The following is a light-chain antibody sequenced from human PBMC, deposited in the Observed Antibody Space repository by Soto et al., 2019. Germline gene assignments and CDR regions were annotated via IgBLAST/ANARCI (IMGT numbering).Light chain of an antibody. V-gene: IGLV2-18*02. CDR1: SSDVGSYNR. J-gene: IGLJ1*01. Sequence: QSALTQPPSVSGSPGQSVTISCTGTSSDVGSYNRVSWYQQPPGTAPKLMIYEVSNRPSGVPDRFSGSKSGNTASLTISGLQAEDEADYYCSSYTISSTLFVFGTGTKLTVL. CDR3: SSYTISSTLFV. CDR2: EVS.